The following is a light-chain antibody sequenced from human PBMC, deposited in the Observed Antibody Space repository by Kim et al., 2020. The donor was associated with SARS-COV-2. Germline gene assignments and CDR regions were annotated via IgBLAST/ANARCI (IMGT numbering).Light chain of an antibody. Sequence: PENTAEITFGGNNNGRKSVHWYQQWPGLAPVLVIYYDRDRPSGIPERFSGSNSGNTATLTISRVEAGDEADYYWQVWDSSSDHWVFGGVTQLTV. V-gene: IGLV3-21*04. J-gene: IGLJ2*01. CDR3: QVWDSSSDHWV. CDR2: YDR. CDR1: NNGRKS.